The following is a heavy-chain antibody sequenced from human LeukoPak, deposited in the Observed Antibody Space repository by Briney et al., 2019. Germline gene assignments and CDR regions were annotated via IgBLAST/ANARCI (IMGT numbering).Heavy chain of an antibody. D-gene: IGHD5-12*01. Sequence: SETLSLTCTVSGGSISSYYWSWIWQPPGKGLEWIGYIYYSGSTNYNPSLKSRVTISVDTSKNQFSLKLSSVTAADTAVYYCARDREGYSGYDYDFDFWGQGALVTVSS. V-gene: IGHV4-59*12. CDR1: GGSISSYY. CDR2: IYYSGST. J-gene: IGHJ4*02. CDR3: ARDREGYSGYDYDFDF.